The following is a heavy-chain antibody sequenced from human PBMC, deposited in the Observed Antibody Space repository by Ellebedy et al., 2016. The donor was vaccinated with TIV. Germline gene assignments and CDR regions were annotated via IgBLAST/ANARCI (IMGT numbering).Heavy chain of an antibody. CDR3: ATDEGIY. D-gene: IGHD3-10*01. CDR2: INQDGSEK. Sequence: GESLKISCAASGFTFTNHWMSWVRQAPGKGLEWVANINQDGSEKYYVDSVKGRFTISRDNANNSLYLQMDSLRAEDTAVYYCATDEGIYWGQGTLVTVSS. V-gene: IGHV3-7*03. CDR1: GFTFTNHW. J-gene: IGHJ4*02.